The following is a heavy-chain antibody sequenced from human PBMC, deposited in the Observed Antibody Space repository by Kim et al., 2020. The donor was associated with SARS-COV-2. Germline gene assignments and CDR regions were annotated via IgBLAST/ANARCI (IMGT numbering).Heavy chain of an antibody. Sequence: GGSLRLSCTASELILSAYTMNWVRQAPGKGLEWVSTISTSSTYIYYADSVKGRFTISRDNAENSLYLHMSSLRVEDTALYYCVKTGYSYGLDAFDIWGQGTMVTVSS. CDR3: VKTGYSYGLDAFDI. CDR2: ISTSSTYI. J-gene: IGHJ3*02. CDR1: ELILSAYT. D-gene: IGHD5-18*01. V-gene: IGHV3-21*01.